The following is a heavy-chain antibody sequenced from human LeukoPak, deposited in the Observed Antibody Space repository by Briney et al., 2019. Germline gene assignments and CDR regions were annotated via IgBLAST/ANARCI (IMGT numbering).Heavy chain of an antibody. Sequence: SQTLSLTCAISGDSVSSNSAAWNWIRQSPSRGLEWLGRTYYRSKWYNDYAVSVKSRITINPDTSKNQFSLKLSSVTAADTAVYYCAREGPQLTWFDPWGQGTLVTVSS. CDR2: TYYRSKWYN. CDR1: GDSVSSNSAA. V-gene: IGHV6-1*01. CDR3: AREGPQLTWFDP. J-gene: IGHJ5*02. D-gene: IGHD3-10*01.